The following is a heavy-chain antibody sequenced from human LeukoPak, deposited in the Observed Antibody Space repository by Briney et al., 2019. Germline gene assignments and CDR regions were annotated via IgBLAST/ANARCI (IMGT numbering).Heavy chain of an antibody. CDR3: ASDGGVTAGVYNWFDP. Sequence: GGSLRLSCAASGFTFSSYWMHWVRQAPGKGLVWVSRINSDGSSTSYADSVKGRFTISRDNAKNTLYLQMNSLRAEDTAVYYCASDGGVTAGVYNWFDPWGQGTLVTVSS. CDR1: GFTFSSYW. CDR2: INSDGSST. D-gene: IGHD2-15*01. J-gene: IGHJ5*02. V-gene: IGHV3-74*01.